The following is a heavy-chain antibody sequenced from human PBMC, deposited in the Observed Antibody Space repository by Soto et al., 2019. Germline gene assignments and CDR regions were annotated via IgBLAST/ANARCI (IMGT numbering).Heavy chain of an antibody. D-gene: IGHD2-21*01. CDR3: ARDDWSGPGLSMDV. V-gene: IGHV1-3*01. J-gene: IGHJ6*02. Sequence: ASVKVSCKASGYTFATYAVHWVRQAPGQRLEWMGWVYGGNGDTIYSEKLQGRVTITRDTSATTAYMELSSLRAEDTAVYYCARDDWSGPGLSMDVWGQGTTVTVSS. CDR2: VYGGNGDT. CDR1: GYTFATYA.